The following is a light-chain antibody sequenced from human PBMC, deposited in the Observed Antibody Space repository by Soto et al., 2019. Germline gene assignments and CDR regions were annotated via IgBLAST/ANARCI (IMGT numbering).Light chain of an antibody. CDR2: ATS. CDR1: RNVSIY. CDR3: QQYNSYPWT. V-gene: IGKV1-16*01. J-gene: IGKJ1*01. Sequence: EIPLTQSPSSLAASVGDRLTLTCRASRNVSIYLNWYQHKPGKGPTLLIHATSNLQIGVPSRFSGSGSGTEFTLTISSLQPDDFATYYCQQYNSYPWTFGQGTKVDIK.